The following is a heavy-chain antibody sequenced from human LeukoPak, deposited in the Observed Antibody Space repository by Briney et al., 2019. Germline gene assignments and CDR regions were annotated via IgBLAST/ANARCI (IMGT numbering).Heavy chain of an antibody. Sequence: SETLSLTCTVSGGSISSYYWSWIRQPPGKGLEWIGYIYHTGDFNYSPSLKSRVTISLDTSKNQFSLNLNSVTAADTAVYYCARHAFASPFDIWGQGAVVTVSS. J-gene: IGHJ4*02. CDR3: ARHAFASPFDI. V-gene: IGHV4-59*08. CDR1: GGSISSYY. CDR2: IYHTGDF. D-gene: IGHD2-21*01.